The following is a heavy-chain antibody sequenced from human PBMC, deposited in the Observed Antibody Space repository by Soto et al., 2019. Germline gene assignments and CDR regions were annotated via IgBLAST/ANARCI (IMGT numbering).Heavy chain of an antibody. CDR2: IWYDGSNK. Sequence: QVQLVESGGGVVQPGRSLRLSCAASGFTFSSYGMHWVRQAPGKGLEWVAVIWYDGSNKYYADSVKGRFTISRDNSKNTLYLQMNSLRAEDTAVYYCARGGDDVDYYYYYMDVWGKGTTVTVSS. CDR1: GFTFSSYG. D-gene: IGHD4-17*01. CDR3: ARGGDDVDYYYYYMDV. V-gene: IGHV3-33*01. J-gene: IGHJ6*03.